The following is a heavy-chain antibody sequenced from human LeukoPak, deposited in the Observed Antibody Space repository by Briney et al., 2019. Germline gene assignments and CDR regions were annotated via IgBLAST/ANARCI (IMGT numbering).Heavy chain of an antibody. CDR1: GGSFSGYY. CDR2: INHSGST. J-gene: IGHJ4*02. Sequence: PSETLSLTCAVYGGSFSGYYWSWIRQPPGKGLEWIGEINHSGSTNYNPSPKSRVTISVDTSKNQFSLKLSSVTAADTAVYYCARVVSGRDGYNFLTRRGYFDYWGQGTLVTVSS. D-gene: IGHD5-24*01. V-gene: IGHV4-34*01. CDR3: ARVVSGRDGYNFLTRRGYFDY.